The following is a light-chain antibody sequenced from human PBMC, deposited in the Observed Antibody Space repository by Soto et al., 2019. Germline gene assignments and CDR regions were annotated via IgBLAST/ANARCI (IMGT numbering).Light chain of an antibody. V-gene: IGKV3-11*01. CDR1: QSISSY. J-gene: IGKJ5*01. Sequence: EIVLTQSPATLSVSPGERATLSCRASQSISSYLAWYQQKPGQAPRLLIYAASNRATGIPDRFSGSGSGTDLTLTITRLEPEDSAVYFCQQYTGPPTTFGQGTRLEIK. CDR3: QQYTGPPTT. CDR2: AAS.